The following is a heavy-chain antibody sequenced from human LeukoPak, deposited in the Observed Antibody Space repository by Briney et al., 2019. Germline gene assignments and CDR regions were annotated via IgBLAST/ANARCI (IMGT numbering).Heavy chain of an antibody. J-gene: IGHJ5*02. CDR1: GGSISSYY. V-gene: IGHV4-59*01. Sequence: SETLSLTCTVSGGSISSYYWSWIRQPPGKGLEWIGYIYYSGSTNYNPSLKSRATISVDTSKNQFSLKLSSVTAADTAVYYCARDVVFGYQLRYGGWFDPWGQGTLVTVSS. CDR2: IYYSGST. CDR3: ARDVVFGYQLRYGGWFDP. D-gene: IGHD2-2*01.